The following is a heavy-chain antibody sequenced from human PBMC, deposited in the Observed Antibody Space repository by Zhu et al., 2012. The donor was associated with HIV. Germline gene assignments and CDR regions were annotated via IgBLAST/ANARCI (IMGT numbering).Heavy chain of an antibody. Sequence: QVQLQESGPGLVKPSETLSLTCTVSGYSISSGYYWGWIRQPPGKGLEWIGSIYHSGSTYYNPSLKSRVTISVDTSKNQFSLKLSSVTAADTAVYYCARGGGSGPRGRNWFRPWGQGNPGTPSP. J-gene: IGHJ5*02. CDR3: ARGGGSGPRGRNWFRP. D-gene: IGHD3-10*01. V-gene: IGHV4-38-2*02. CDR2: IYHSGST. CDR1: GYSISSGYY.